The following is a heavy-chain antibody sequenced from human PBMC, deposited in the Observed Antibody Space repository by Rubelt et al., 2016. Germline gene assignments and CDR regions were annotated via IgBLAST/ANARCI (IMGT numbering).Heavy chain of an antibody. CDR2: IYSGGST. J-gene: IGHJ4*02. CDR3: ASDGLADFDY. CDR1: GFTFSSYG. Sequence: QVQLVESGGGVVQPGGSLRLSCAASGFTFSSYGMHWVRQAPGKGLEWVSVIYSGGSTYYADSVKGRFTISRDNSKNTLYLQMNSLRAEDTAVYYCASDGLADFDYWGQGTLVTVSS. D-gene: IGHD2-15*01. V-gene: IGHV3-NL1*01.